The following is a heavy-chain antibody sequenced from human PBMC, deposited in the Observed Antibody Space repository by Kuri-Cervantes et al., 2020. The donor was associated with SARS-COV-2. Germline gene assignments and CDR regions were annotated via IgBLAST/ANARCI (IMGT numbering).Heavy chain of an antibody. CDR3: ARTKYNNSWYEYAFDI. CDR1: GGSISSYY. CDR2: IYYSGTT. J-gene: IGHJ3*02. D-gene: IGHD6-13*01. V-gene: IGHV4-59*12. Sequence: SETLSLTCTVSGGSISSYYWSWIRQPPGKGLKWIGTIYYSGTTSYNPSLKSRVTISVDTSKNQFSLQLTSVTAADTAVYYCARTKYNNSWYEYAFDIWGQGTMVTVSS.